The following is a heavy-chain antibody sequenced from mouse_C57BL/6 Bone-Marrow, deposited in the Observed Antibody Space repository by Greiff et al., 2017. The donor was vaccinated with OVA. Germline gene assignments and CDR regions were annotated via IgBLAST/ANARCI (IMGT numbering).Heavy chain of an antibody. Sequence: EVQRVESGGGLVQPGGSLKLSCAASGFTFSDYGMAWVRQAPRKGPEWVAFISNLAYSIYYADTVTGRFTISRENAKNTLYLEMSSLRSEDTAMYYCARHEGYYFDYWGQGTTLTVSS. J-gene: IGHJ2*01. V-gene: IGHV5-15*01. CDR1: GFTFSDYG. CDR2: ISNLAYSI. D-gene: IGHD3-3*01. CDR3: ARHEGYYFDY.